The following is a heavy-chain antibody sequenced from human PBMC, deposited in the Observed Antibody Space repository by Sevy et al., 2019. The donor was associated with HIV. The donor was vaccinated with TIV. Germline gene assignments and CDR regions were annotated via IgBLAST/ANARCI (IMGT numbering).Heavy chain of an antibody. CDR1: GFTFSSYA. CDR2: ISGSGGSK. D-gene: IGHD3-3*01. V-gene: IGHV3-23*01. CDR3: AKSRLSDFWSGIDAFDI. Sequence: GGSLRLSCAASGFTFSSYAMSWVRQAPGKGLEWVSAISGSGGSKYYADSVKGLFTIYRENSKNTLYLQMNSLRAQDTVVYYCAKSRLSDFWSGIDAFDIWGQGTMVTVSS. J-gene: IGHJ3*02.